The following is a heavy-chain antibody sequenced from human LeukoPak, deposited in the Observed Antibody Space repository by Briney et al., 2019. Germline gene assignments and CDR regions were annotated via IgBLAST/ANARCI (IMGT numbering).Heavy chain of an antibody. CDR3: ASNDYGDTYFQH. V-gene: IGHV6-1*01. D-gene: IGHD4-17*01. J-gene: IGHJ1*01. CDR2: TYYRSKWYN. Sequence: SQTLSLSCAISGARVSSNSAAWNWIRQSPSKGLEWLGRTYYRSKWYNDYAVSVKSRITIIPDTSKNQISLQLTSVTPEDTAAYYCASNDYGDTYFQHWGQGTLVTVTS. CDR1: GARVSSNSAA.